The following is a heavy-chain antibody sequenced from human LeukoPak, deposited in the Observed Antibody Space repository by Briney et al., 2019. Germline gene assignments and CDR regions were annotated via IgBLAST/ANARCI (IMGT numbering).Heavy chain of an antibody. J-gene: IGHJ5*02. CDR1: GGSISSGGYY. Sequence: SSETLSLTCTVSGGSISSGGYYWSWIRQHPGKGLEWIGYIYYSGSTYYNPSLKSRVTISVDTSKNQFSLKLSSVTAADTAVYYCARDEGYCSGGSCYPCNWFDPWGQGTLVTVSS. CDR2: IYYSGST. D-gene: IGHD2-15*01. V-gene: IGHV4-31*03. CDR3: ARDEGYCSGGSCYPCNWFDP.